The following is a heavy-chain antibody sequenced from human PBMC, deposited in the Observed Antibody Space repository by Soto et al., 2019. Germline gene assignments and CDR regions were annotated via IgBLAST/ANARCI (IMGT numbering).Heavy chain of an antibody. CDR1: GFTVSSNY. CDR2: IYSGGST. V-gene: IGHV3-66*01. D-gene: IGHD5-18*01. Sequence: GGSLRLSCAASGFTVSSNYMSWVRQAPGKGLEWVSVIYSGGSTYYADSVKGRFTISRDNSKNTLYLQMNSLRAEDTAVYYCARDGRGYSYGYSQWFDPWGQGTLVTVSS. CDR3: ARDGRGYSYGYSQWFDP. J-gene: IGHJ5*02.